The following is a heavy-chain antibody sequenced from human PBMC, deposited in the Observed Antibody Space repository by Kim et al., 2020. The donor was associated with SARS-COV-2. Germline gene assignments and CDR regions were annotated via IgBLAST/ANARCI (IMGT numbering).Heavy chain of an antibody. D-gene: IGHD3-3*01. CDR1: GFTFSSYW. CDR2: LVGDGSRT. J-gene: IGHJ6*02. Sequence: GGSLRLSCTASGFTFSSYWMHWVRQAPGKGLVWVAYLVGDGSRTSYADSVKGRFTISRDNAKNTLYLQMHSLRAEDTAVYYCARHITPTLDVWGQGSTVTVS. V-gene: IGHV3-74*01. CDR3: ARHITPTLDV.